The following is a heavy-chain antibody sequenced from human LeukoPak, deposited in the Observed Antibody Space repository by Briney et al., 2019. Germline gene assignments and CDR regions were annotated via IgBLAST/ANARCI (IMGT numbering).Heavy chain of an antibody. Sequence: GESLKISCKGSGYSFTTNWIGWVRQVPGKGLEWMGIIYPGDSDTRYSPSFQGQVTMSADTSINTAYLQWSSLKASDTAIYFCARGSGDPHFDYWGQGTLVTVSS. CDR2: IYPGDSDT. CDR3: ARGSGDPHFDY. V-gene: IGHV5-51*01. CDR1: GYSFTTNW. D-gene: IGHD2-15*01. J-gene: IGHJ4*02.